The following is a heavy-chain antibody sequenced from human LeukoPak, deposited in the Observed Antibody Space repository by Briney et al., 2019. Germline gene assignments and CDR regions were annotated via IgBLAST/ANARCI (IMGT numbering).Heavy chain of an antibody. CDR2: INPNSGGT. CDR1: GHTFTGSY. J-gene: IGHJ4*02. V-gene: IGHV1-2*02. CDR3: ARETGATIDY. D-gene: IGHD1-26*01. Sequence: GASVKVSCKASGHTFTGSYIHWVRQAPGQGLEWMGWINPNSGGTNYAQKFQGRVTMTRDTSISTAYMELSRLRSDDAAVYYCARETGATIDYWGQGTLVTVSS.